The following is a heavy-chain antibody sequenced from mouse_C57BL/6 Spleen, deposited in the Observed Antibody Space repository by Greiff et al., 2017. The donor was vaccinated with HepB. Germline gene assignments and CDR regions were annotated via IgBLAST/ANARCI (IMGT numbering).Heavy chain of an antibody. CDR3: ARKEKFAY. J-gene: IGHJ3*01. CDR2: IYPRSGNT. V-gene: IGHV1-81*01. CDR1: GYTFTSYG. Sequence: VKLMESGAELARPGASVKLSCKASGYTFTSYGISWVKQRTGQGLEWIGEIYPRSGNTYYNEKFKGKATPTADKSSSTAYMELRSLTSEDSAVYFCARKEKFAYWGQGTLVTVSA.